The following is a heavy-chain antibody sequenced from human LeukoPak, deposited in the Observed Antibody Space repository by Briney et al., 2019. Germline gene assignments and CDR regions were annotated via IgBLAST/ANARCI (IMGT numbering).Heavy chain of an antibody. CDR3: AKDKSGTSWDYFDY. D-gene: IGHD5-12*01. Sequence: GGSLRLSCAASGFTFSSYAMSWVRQAPGKGLEWVSAISGSGGSTHYADSVKGRFTISRDNSNNTLYLQMNSLRPEDTAVYYCAKDKSGTSWDYFDYWGQGTLVTVSS. V-gene: IGHV3-23*01. CDR2: ISGSGGST. CDR1: GFTFSSYA. J-gene: IGHJ4*02.